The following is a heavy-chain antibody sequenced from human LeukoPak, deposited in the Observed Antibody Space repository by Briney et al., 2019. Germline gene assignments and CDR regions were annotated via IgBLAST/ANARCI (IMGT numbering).Heavy chain of an antibody. Sequence: GESLKISCQGSGVTFTNYWIGWVRQMPGKGLEWMGIIYPGDSDTRYSPSFQGQVTISADKSISTAYLQWSSLKASDTAMYYCARHYYDYVWGSYGIDYWGQGTLVTVSS. CDR2: IYPGDSDT. D-gene: IGHD3-16*01. CDR3: ARHYYDYVWGSYGIDY. CDR1: GVTFTNYW. J-gene: IGHJ4*02. V-gene: IGHV5-51*01.